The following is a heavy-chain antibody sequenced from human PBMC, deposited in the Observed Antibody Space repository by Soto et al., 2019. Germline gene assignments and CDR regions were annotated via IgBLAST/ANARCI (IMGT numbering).Heavy chain of an antibody. Sequence: EVQVLESGGGLVQPGGSLRLSCAGSGFTFSNYVMSWVRQAPGKGLEWVSAISGSGGSTHYADSVKGRFTISRANSRNTLYVQMNSLRADDTAVYYCAMWLGHDSSWYGPFDYWGQGTLVTVSS. CDR1: GFTFSNYV. CDR3: AMWLGHDSSWYGPFDY. CDR2: ISGSGGST. V-gene: IGHV3-23*01. D-gene: IGHD6-13*01. J-gene: IGHJ4*02.